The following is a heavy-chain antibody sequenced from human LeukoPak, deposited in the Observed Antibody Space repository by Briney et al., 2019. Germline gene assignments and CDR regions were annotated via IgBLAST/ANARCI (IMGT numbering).Heavy chain of an antibody. CDR1: GYTFTSYD. D-gene: IGHD3-16*02. CDR2: VNPNSGHT. J-gene: IGHJ6*03. V-gene: IGHV1-8*01. CDR3: ARGVKGYYYYYMDV. Sequence: ASVKVSCKASGYTFTSYDINWVRQATGQGLEWMGWVNPNSGHTGFAQKFQGRVTMTRNTSISTAYMELSSLRSEDTAVYYCARGVKGYYYYYMDVWGKGTTVTVSS.